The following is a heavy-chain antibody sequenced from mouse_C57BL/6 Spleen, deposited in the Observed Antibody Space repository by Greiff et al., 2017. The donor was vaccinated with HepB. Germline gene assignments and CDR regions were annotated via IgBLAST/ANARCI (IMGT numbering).Heavy chain of an antibody. Sequence: QVQLQQPGVELVMPGASVKLSCKASGYTFTSYWMHWVKQRPGQGLEWIGEIDPSDSYTNYNQKFKGKSTLTVDKSSSTAYMQLSSLTSEDSAVYYCARSSFYYDYGEKVAWFAYWGQGTLVTVSA. V-gene: IGHV1-69*01. D-gene: IGHD2-4*01. J-gene: IGHJ3*01. CDR3: ARSSFYYDYGEKVAWFAY. CDR1: GYTFTSYW. CDR2: IDPSDSYT.